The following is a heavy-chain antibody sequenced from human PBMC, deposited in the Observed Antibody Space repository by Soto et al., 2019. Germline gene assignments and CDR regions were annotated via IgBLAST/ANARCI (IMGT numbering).Heavy chain of an antibody. CDR1: SGSISGYY. CDR3: ARQASYDFWDGRFYYNYXMDV. V-gene: IGHV4-59*08. J-gene: IGHJ6*03. D-gene: IGHD3-3*01. Sequence: PSETLSLTCTVSSGSISGYYWSWIRQPPGKGLEWIGSIYSSGTTYYNPSLKSRVTMSVDTSKIQFSLNLSSVTAADTAVYYCARQASYDFWDGRFYYNYXMDVWGKGTPVTVSS. CDR2: IYSSGTT.